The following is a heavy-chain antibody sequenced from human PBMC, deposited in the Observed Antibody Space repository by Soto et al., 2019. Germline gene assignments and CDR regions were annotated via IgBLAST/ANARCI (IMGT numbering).Heavy chain of an antibody. CDR2: ISGSGGST. Sequence: GGSLRLSCAASGFTFSSYAMSWVRQAPGKGLEWVSAISGSGGSTYYADSVKGRFTISRDNSKNTLHLQMNSLRAEDTAVYYCARETTNYYDSGNWFDPWGQGTLVTVSS. CDR3: ARETTNYYDSGNWFDP. J-gene: IGHJ5*02. CDR1: GFTFSSYA. D-gene: IGHD3-22*01. V-gene: IGHV3-23*01.